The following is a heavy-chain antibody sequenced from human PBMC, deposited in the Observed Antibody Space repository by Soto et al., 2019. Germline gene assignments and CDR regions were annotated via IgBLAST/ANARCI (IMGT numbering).Heavy chain of an antibody. Sequence: SETLSLTCAVYGGSFSGYYWSWIRQPPGKGLEWIGEINHGGSTNYNPSLKSRVTISVDTSKNQFSLKLSSVTAADTAVYYCARGYYDFWSGYYRSCWFDPWGQGTLVTVSS. CDR1: GGSFSGYY. CDR2: INHGGST. CDR3: ARGYYDFWSGYYRSCWFDP. J-gene: IGHJ5*02. D-gene: IGHD3-3*01. V-gene: IGHV4-34*01.